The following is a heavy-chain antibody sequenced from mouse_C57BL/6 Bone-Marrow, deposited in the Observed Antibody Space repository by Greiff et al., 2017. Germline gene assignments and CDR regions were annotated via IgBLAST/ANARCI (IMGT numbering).Heavy chain of an antibody. CDR1: GYSITSGYD. CDR2: ISYSGST. CDR3: ARGHIPSSSSMSWLAY. D-gene: IGHD1-1*01. J-gene: IGHJ3*01. V-gene: IGHV3-1*01. Sequence: EVKLMESGPGMVKPSQSLSLTCTVTGYSITSGYDWHWIRHFPGNKLEWMGYISYSGSTNYNHSLKSRISITHDTSTNHFCLKFNAVSTEDTATYYCARGHIPSSSSMSWLAYWGQGTLVTVSA.